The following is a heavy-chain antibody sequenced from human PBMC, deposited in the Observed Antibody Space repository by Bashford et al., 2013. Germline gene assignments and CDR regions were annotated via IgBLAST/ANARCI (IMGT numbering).Heavy chain of an antibody. Sequence: VRQAPGKGLEWVSVTSFDDNNKYYADSVKGRFTISRDNSMDTLYLQMNSLRVEDTAVYYCARLYYYDSSGYSDDPIHFDYWGQGTLVTVSS. J-gene: IGHJ4*02. CDR3: ARLYYYDSSGYSDDPIHFDY. CDR2: TSFDDNNK. D-gene: IGHD3-22*01. V-gene: IGHV3-33*05.